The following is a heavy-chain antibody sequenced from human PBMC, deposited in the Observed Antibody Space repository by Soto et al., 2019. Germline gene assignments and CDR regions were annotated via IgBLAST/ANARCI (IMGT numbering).Heavy chain of an antibody. J-gene: IGHJ4*02. V-gene: IGHV3-30-3*01. CDR3: ARDGSCSGGSCYHQPFDY. CDR2: ISYDGSNK. D-gene: IGHD2-15*01. CDR1: GFTFSSYA. Sequence: GGSLRLSCAASGFTFSSYAMHWVRQAPGKGLEWVAVISYDGSNKYYADSVKGRFTISRDNSKNTLYLQMNSLRAEDTAVYYCARDGSCSGGSCYHQPFDYWGQGTLVTVS.